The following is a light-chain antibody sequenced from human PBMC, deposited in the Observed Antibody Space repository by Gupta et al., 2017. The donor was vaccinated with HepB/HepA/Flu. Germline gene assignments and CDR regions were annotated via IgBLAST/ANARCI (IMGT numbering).Light chain of an antibody. CDR2: KDT. CDR1: ALPNQY. CDR3: QSADTSGTSWV. V-gene: IGLV3-25*03. J-gene: IGLJ3*02. Sequence: SYELTQPPSVSVSPGQTARITCSGDALPNQYVYWYQQKPGQAPLLLIHKDTERPSGIPERFSGSSSGTTVTLTITGVEAEDEADFYCQSADTSGTSWVFGRGTKLSVL.